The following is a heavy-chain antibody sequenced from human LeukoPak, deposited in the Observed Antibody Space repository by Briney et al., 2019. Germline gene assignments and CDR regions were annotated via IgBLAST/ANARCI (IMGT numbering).Heavy chain of an antibody. J-gene: IGHJ4*02. CDR2: ISGSGGST. CDR1: GFTFSSYA. CDR3: AKDTGLYSYGPIDY. Sequence: GGSLRLSCAASGFTFSSYAMSWVHQAPGKGLEWVSAISGSGGSTYYADSVKGRFTISRDNSKNTLYLQMNSLRAEDTAVYYCAKDTGLYSYGPIDYWGQGTLVTVSS. V-gene: IGHV3-23*01. D-gene: IGHD5-18*01.